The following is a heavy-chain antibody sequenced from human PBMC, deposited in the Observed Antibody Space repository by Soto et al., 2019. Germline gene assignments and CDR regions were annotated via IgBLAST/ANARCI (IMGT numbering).Heavy chain of an antibody. CDR1: GGSFSGYY. J-gene: IGHJ2*01. D-gene: IGHD2-2*01. Sequence: QVYLQQWGAGLLKPSETLSLTCAVYGGSFSGYYWSWIRQAPGKGLEWIGEVHLAGSTNYSPSLKGRVTMSLDTSKNQFSLMLTSVTAADTAMYHCARRVVPAALGLWGRGTLVTVSS. CDR2: VHLAGST. CDR3: ARRVVPAALGL. V-gene: IGHV4-34*01.